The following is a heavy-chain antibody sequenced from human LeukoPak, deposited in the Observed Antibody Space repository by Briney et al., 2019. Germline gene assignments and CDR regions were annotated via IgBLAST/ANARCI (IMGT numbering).Heavy chain of an antibody. CDR3: ARLGTAVVARYFDY. J-gene: IGHJ4*02. D-gene: IGHD5-18*01. CDR1: GYSFPSYW. Sequence: GESLKISCKGSGYSFPSYWIAWVRQMPGKGLEWMGSFYPGDSDNRYSPSFQGQVTISADKSISTSYLQWSGLKAPDTAIYYCARLGTAVVARYFDYWGQGTQVTVSS. CDR2: FYPGDSDN. V-gene: IGHV5-51*01.